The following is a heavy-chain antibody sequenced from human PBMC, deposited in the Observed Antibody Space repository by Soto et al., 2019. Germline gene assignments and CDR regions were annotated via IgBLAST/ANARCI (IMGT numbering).Heavy chain of an antibody. D-gene: IGHD5-12*01. Sequence: ASSKVSCQASVYSFNHYGVSLVRRAPVQGLEWMGWISTYSGNTTFAQKFQGRVTMTRDTSTRTVYMELISLRSEDTAVYYCARVRLSDYSSDGFDIWGQGIMVNV. J-gene: IGHJ3*02. CDR3: ARVRLSDYSSDGFDI. CDR2: ISTYSGNT. CDR1: VYSFNHYG. V-gene: IGHV1-18*01.